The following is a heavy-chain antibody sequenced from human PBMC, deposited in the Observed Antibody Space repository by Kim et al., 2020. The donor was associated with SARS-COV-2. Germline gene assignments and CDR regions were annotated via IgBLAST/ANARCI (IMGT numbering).Heavy chain of an antibody. CDR1: GGSISSYY. V-gene: IGHV4-4*07. J-gene: IGHJ6*02. Sequence: SETLSLTCTVSGGSISSYYWSWIRQPAGKGLEWIGRIYTSGSTNYNPSLKSRVTMSVDTSKNQFSLKLSSVTAADTAVYYCARGYSSTWTNYGMDVWGQGTTVTVSS. D-gene: IGHD6-13*01. CDR2: IYTSGST. CDR3: ARGYSSTWTNYGMDV.